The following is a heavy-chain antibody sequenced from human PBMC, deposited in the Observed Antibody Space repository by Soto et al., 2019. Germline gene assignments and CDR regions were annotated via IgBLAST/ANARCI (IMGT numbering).Heavy chain of an antibody. CDR3: AKDIGYCSGGSCYGFDY. J-gene: IGHJ4*02. Sequence: EVQLVESGGGLVQPGRSLRLSCAASGFTFDDYAMHWVRQAPGKGLEWVSGISWNSGSIGYADSVKGRFTISRDNAKNSLYLQMNSLRAEDTALYYCAKDIGYCSGGSCYGFDYWGQGTLVTVSS. CDR2: ISWNSGSI. D-gene: IGHD2-15*01. CDR1: GFTFDDYA. V-gene: IGHV3-9*01.